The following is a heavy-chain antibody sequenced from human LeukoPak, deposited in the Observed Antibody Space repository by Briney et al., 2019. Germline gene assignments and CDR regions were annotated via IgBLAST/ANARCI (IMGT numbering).Heavy chain of an antibody. J-gene: IGHJ4*02. D-gene: IGHD3-9*01. V-gene: IGHV4-34*01. CDR2: INHSGST. CDR3: ARVSYDILTGYYRSLDY. CDR1: GGSFSGYY. Sequence: PSETLSLTCAVYGGSFSGYYWSWIRQPPGKGLEWIGEINHSGSTNYNPSLKSRVTISVDTSKNQFSLKLSSVTAADTAVYYCARVSYDILTGYYRSLDYWGQGTLVTVSS.